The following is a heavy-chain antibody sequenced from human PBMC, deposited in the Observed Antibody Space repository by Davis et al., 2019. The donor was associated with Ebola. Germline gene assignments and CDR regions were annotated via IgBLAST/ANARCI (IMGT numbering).Heavy chain of an antibody. D-gene: IGHD3-10*01. CDR3: TKDSGSYYGSGSMDV. Sequence: GGSLRLSCAVSGFTFDDYAMHWVRQAPGKGLEWVSGISWNSGSIGYADSVKGRFTISRDNAKNSLYLQMGSLTTEDTAFYYCTKDSGSYYGSGSMDVWGQGTTVTVSS. J-gene: IGHJ6*02. CDR2: ISWNSGSI. CDR1: GFTFDDYA. V-gene: IGHV3-9*01.